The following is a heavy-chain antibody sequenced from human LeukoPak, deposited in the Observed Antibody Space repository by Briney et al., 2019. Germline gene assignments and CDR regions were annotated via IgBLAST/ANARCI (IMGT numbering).Heavy chain of an antibody. J-gene: IGHJ4*02. CDR2: IYHSGST. D-gene: IGHD4-17*01. V-gene: IGHV4-38-2*02. Sequence: SETLSLTCTVSGYSISSGYYWGWIRQPPGKGLEWIGSIYHSGSTYYNPSLKSRVTISVDTSKNQFSLKLSSVTAADTAVYYCAREREGPYGYLDYWGQGTLVTVSS. CDR1: GYSISSGYY. CDR3: AREREGPYGYLDY.